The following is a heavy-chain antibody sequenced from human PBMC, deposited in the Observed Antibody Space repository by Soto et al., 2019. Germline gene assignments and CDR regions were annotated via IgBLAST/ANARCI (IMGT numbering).Heavy chain of an antibody. CDR1: GGSISSGGYS. V-gene: IGHV4-30-2*01. J-gene: IGHJ5*02. Sequence: SETLSLTCAVSGGSISSGGYSWSWIRQPPGKGLEWIGYIYHSGSTYYNPSLKSRVTISVDRSKNQFSRKLSSATAADTAVYYCAREISKGNWFDTWGQGTLVTVSS. CDR2: IYHSGST. CDR3: AREISKGNWFDT.